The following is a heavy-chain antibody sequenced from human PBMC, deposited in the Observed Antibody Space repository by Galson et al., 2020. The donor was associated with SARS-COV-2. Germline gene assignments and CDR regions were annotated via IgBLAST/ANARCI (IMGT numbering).Heavy chain of an antibody. CDR1: SGTFSGYY. J-gene: IGHJ4*02. D-gene: IGHD6-13*01. V-gene: IGHV4-34*01. CDR2: INNSVTT. Sequence: PSETLSLTCAVYSGTFSGYYWNWIRQPPGKGLEWIGEINNSVTTNYNASLRSRVTISVDTSKSQFSLRLTSVTAADTAVYYCARGRNPRDDGALLWIYRIASTGVFDYWGLGTLVTVSS. CDR3: ARGRNPRDDGALLWIYRIASTGVFDY.